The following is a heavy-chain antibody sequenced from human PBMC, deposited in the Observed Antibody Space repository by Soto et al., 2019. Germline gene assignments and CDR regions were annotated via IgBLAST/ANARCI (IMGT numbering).Heavy chain of an antibody. J-gene: IGHJ5*02. V-gene: IGHV1-8*01. CDR1: GYTFTSYD. CDR2: MNPNSGNT. CDR3: ARGIKYGAYSRWFDP. D-gene: IGHD4-17*01. Sequence: QVQLVQSGAEVKKPGASVKVSCKASGYTFTSYDINWVRQATGQGLEYLGWMNPNSGNTAYVQKFQGRVTMTWDTSITTAYMELSSLRSEEPAVYFCARGIKYGAYSRWFDPWGQGTLVTVSS.